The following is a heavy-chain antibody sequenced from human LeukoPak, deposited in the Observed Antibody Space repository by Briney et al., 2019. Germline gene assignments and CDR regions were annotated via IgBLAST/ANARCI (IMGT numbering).Heavy chain of an antibody. Sequence: GASVKVSCKASGYTFTSYDINWVRQATGQGLEWMGWMNPNSGNTGYAQKFQGRVTMTRNTSISTAYMELSSLRSEDTVVYYCAREAPRVVAYDYWGQGTLVTVSS. J-gene: IGHJ4*02. CDR2: MNPNSGNT. V-gene: IGHV1-8*01. CDR1: GYTFTSYD. D-gene: IGHD2-2*01. CDR3: AREAPRVVAYDY.